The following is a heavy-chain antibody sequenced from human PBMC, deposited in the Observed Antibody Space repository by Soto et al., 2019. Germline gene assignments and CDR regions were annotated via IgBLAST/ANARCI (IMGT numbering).Heavy chain of an antibody. CDR2: VYSTGFS. V-gene: IGHV4-59*08. Sequence: QVQLHESGPGLVKPSETLSLTCTVSGGSIDGHNCAWIRQTPGKALEWIGYVYSTGFSGYNPSLMDRVTFTMFMSKRQFSLQMRSVTAAATDVYYFVRQWIGNLRGHVDIWGRGSTVTVSS. D-gene: IGHD5-12*01. CDR3: VRQWIGNLRGHVDI. CDR1: GGSIDGHN. J-gene: IGHJ6*02.